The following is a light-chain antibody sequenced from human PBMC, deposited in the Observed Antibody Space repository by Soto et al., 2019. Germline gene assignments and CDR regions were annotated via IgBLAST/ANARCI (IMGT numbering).Light chain of an antibody. CDR1: QGVSSY. J-gene: IGKJ4*01. V-gene: IGKV1-9*01. Sequence: IQLTQSPSSLSASVGDRVTITCRASQGVSSYLAWYQQKPGKAPKLLIYAASTLPSGLPARFSGSGFGTEFTLTISSLQSEDLAVYYCQQYNHWPLTFGGGTKVDIK. CDR3: QQYNHWPLT. CDR2: AAS.